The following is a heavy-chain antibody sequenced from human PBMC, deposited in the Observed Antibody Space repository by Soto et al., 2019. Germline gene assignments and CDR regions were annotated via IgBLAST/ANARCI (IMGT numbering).Heavy chain of an antibody. Sequence: GGSLRLSCAASGFIFTNYWINWVRQAPGEGLVWVCLITPDGTSTHYADSARGRFTISRDNARNTVYLQMNSLRVEDTAVYYCVRSYDSWGQGVLVTVSS. D-gene: IGHD3-10*01. CDR2: ITPDGTST. CDR3: VRSYDS. CDR1: GFIFTNYW. J-gene: IGHJ4*02. V-gene: IGHV3-74*01.